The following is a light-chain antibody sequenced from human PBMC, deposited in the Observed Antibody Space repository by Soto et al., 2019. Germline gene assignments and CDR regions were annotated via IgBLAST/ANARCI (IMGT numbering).Light chain of an antibody. CDR1: SSNVGSNY. CDR2: RNT. CDR3: GTWDDSLSGVV. Sequence: QSVLTQPPSASGTPGQRVTISCSGSSSNVGSNYVYWYQQLPGTAPKLLIFRNTQRPSAVPDRFSGSKSGTSASLAISGLRSEDEADYYCGTWDDSLSGVVFGGGTKLTVL. J-gene: IGLJ3*02. V-gene: IGLV1-47*01.